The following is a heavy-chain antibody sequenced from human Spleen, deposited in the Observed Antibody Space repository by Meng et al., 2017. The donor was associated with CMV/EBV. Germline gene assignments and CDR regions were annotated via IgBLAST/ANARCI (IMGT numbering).Heavy chain of an antibody. V-gene: IGHV2-5*02. CDR2: IYWDNER. J-gene: IGHJ4*02. CDR1: GYTLSTTGVG. D-gene: IGHD3-10*01. Sequence: GYTLSTTGVGVGWIRQTPGKGLEWLALIYWDNERRYSPSLESRLTISKDTSENQVVLTMTKMDPVDTGTYYCAHGWFAELLLGFGSWGQGSLVTVSS. CDR3: AHGWFAELLLGFGS.